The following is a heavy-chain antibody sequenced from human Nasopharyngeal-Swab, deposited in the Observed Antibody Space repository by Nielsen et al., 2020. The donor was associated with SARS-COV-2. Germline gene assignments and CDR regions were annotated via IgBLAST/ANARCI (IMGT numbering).Heavy chain of an antibody. V-gene: IGHV4-39*01. Sequence: SETLSLTCTVSSGSISISTYYWGWIRQPPGTGLEWIGNVYYSGSTSYNPSLKSRVTISIDTSKNQFSLTLNSVTAADTAIYYCARHYLGGGLAAGTFYYMDVWGKGTTVTVSS. CDR1: SGSISISTYY. CDR3: ARHYLGGGLAAGTFYYMDV. CDR2: VYYSGST. J-gene: IGHJ6*03. D-gene: IGHD6-13*01.